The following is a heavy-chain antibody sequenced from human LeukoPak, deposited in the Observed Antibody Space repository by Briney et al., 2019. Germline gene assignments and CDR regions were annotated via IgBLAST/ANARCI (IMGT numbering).Heavy chain of an antibody. D-gene: IGHD6-19*01. CDR3: AKELNSSGRNKGYYYGMDV. CDR2: ISYDGSNK. CDR1: GFTFSSYG. J-gene: IGHJ6*02. Sequence: GGSLRLSCAASGFTFSSYGMHWVRQAPGKGLEWVAIISYDGSNKYYGDSMKGRFTISRDNSKNTLYLQMNSLRAEDTAAYYCAKELNSSGRNKGYYYGMDVWGQGATVIVSS. V-gene: IGHV3-30*18.